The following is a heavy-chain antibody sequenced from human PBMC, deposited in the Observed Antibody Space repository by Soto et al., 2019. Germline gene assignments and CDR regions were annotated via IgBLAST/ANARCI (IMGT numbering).Heavy chain of an antibody. CDR2: ISYDGSNK. V-gene: IGHV3-30-3*01. CDR1: GFTFSSYA. D-gene: IGHD2-21*02. Sequence: GGSLRLSCAASGFTFSSYAMHWVRQAPGKGLEWVAVISYDGSNKYYADSVKGRFTISRDNSKNTLYLQMNSLRAEDTAVYYCARGRTSYCGGDCYPLFDYWGQGTLVTVSS. CDR3: ARGRTSYCGGDCYPLFDY. J-gene: IGHJ4*02.